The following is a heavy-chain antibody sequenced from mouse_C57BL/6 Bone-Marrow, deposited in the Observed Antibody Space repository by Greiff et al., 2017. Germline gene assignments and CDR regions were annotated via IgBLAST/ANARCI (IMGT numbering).Heavy chain of an antibody. J-gene: IGHJ2*01. Sequence: EVQLQESGPSLVKPSQTLSLSCSVTGDSFTSGYWNWIRKFPGNKLEYMGYISYSGSTYYNPSPKSRIYITRDTSKNQYYLPLNSVTTEDTATYYCARYYDGSSDYGGQGTALTVTA. CDR3: ARYYDGSSDY. D-gene: IGHD1-1*01. V-gene: IGHV3-8*02. CDR1: GDSFTSGY. CDR2: ISYSGST.